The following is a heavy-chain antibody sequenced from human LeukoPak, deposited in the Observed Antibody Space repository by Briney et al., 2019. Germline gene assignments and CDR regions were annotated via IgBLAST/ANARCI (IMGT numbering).Heavy chain of an antibody. CDR2: SNPNSGGT. Sequence: ASVKVSCKASGYTFTGYYMHWVRQAPGQGLEWMGWSNPNSGGTNYAQKFQGRVTTTRDTSISTAYMELSRLRSDDTAVYYCARGAERITIFGVPNTPPDWFDPWGQGTLVTVSS. CDR1: GYTFTGYY. J-gene: IGHJ5*02. V-gene: IGHV1-2*02. D-gene: IGHD3-3*01. CDR3: ARGAERITIFGVPNTPPDWFDP.